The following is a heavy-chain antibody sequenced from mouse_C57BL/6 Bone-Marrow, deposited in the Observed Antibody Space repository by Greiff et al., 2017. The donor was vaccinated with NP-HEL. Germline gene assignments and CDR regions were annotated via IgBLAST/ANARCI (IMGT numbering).Heavy chain of an antibody. CDR2: IYPGDGDT. J-gene: IGHJ4*01. D-gene: IGHD5-1-1*01. CDR1: GYAFSSSW. CDR3: ARIPSLYAMDY. Sequence: QVQLKQSGPELVKPRASVKISCKASGYAFSSSWMNWVKQRPGKGLEWIGRIYPGDGDTNYNGKFKGKATLTADKSSSTAYMQLSSLTSEDSAVYFCARIPSLYAMDYWGQGTSVTVSS. V-gene: IGHV1-82*01.